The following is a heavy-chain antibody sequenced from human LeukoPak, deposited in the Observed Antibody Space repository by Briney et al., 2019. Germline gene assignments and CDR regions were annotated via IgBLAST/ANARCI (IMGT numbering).Heavy chain of an antibody. J-gene: IGHJ3*02. Sequence: PGGSLRLSCAASGFTFSSYSMNWVRQAPGKGLEWVSYISSSSSTIYYADSVKGRFTISRDNTKNSLYLQMNSLRAEDTAVYYCAKDLVVVVRDAFDIWGQGTMVTVSS. V-gene: IGHV3-48*01. D-gene: IGHD2-15*01. CDR3: AKDLVVVVRDAFDI. CDR2: ISSSSSTI. CDR1: GFTFSSYS.